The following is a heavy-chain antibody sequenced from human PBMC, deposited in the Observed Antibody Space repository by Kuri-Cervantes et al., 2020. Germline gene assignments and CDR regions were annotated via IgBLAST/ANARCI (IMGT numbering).Heavy chain of an antibody. Sequence: GESLKISCAASGFTFSNYAMHWVRQAPSKGLEWVAVISHDGSNKYFADSVKGRFTISRDNSKNTLYLQMNSLRAEDTAVYYCARDRGYYGSGNYFDYWGQGTLVTVSS. V-gene: IGHV3-30-3*01. CDR2: ISHDGSNK. D-gene: IGHD3-10*01. CDR3: ARDRGYYGSGNYFDY. J-gene: IGHJ4*02. CDR1: GFTFSNYA.